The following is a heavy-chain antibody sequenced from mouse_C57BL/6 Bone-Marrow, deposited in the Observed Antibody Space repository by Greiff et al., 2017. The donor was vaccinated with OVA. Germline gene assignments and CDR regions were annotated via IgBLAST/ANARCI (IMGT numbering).Heavy chain of an antibody. Sequence: VQLQQSGPELVKPGASVKISCKASGYTFTDYYMNWVKQSHGKSLEWIGDINPNNGGTSYNQKFKGKATLTVDKSSSTAYMELRSLTSEDSAVYYGARGDYEAMDDWGQGTSVTVSS. CDR3: ARGDYEAMDD. D-gene: IGHD2-4*01. CDR1: GYTFTDYY. CDR2: INPNNGGT. J-gene: IGHJ4*01. V-gene: IGHV1-26*01.